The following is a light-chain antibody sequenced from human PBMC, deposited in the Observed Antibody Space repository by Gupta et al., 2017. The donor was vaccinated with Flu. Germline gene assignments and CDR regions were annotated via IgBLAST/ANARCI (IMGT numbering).Light chain of an antibody. V-gene: IGKV1-39*01. CDR3: QQCYSTPRT. J-gene: IGKJ1*01. CDR1: QSISSY. Sequence: DIQMTQSPSSLSASLGDRVTITCRASQSISSYLNWYQQEPGKAPKLLIYAASTLQSGIPSRFSGSGSGTDFTRTISSLQPEDFAAYYCQQCYSTPRTFGQGTKVEIK. CDR2: AAS.